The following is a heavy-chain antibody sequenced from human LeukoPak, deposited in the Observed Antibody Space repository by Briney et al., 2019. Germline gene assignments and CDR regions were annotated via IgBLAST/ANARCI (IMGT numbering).Heavy chain of an antibody. CDR2: ISRSGGST. V-gene: IGHV3-23*01. D-gene: IGHD2-8*01. CDR3: AKDFVGYCTNGVCYTAPYYYYYMDV. CDR1: GFTFSSYA. Sequence: PGGSLRLSCAASGFTFSSYAMGWVRQAPGKGLEWVSAISRSGGSTYYADSVKGRFTISRDNSKNTLYLQMNSLRAEDTAVYYCAKDFVGYCTNGVCYTAPYYYYYMDVWGKGTTVTVSS. J-gene: IGHJ6*03.